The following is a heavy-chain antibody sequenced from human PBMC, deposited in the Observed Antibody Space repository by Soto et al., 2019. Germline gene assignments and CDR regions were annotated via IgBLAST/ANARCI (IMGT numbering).Heavy chain of an antibody. V-gene: IGHV1-18*04. CDR1: GYTFTSYG. CDR2: ISAYNGNT. J-gene: IGHJ6*02. D-gene: IGHD3-3*01. Sequence: QVQLVQSGAEVKKPGASVKVSCKASGYTFTSYGISWVRQAPGQGLEWMGWISAYNGNTNYAQKLQGRVTMTTDTSTSTAYMELRSRRSDDTAVYYCARDKGEGFLEWLLLTPPYYGMDVWGQGTTVTVSS. CDR3: ARDKGEGFLEWLLLTPPYYGMDV.